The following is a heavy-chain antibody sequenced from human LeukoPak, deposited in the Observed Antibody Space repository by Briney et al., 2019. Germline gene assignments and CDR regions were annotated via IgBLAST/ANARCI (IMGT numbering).Heavy chain of an antibody. CDR3: ARDSAHDYGGKPLIGAFDI. J-gene: IGHJ3*02. V-gene: IGHV4-30-4*01. CDR2: IYYSGST. Sequence: SETLSLTCTVSGGSISSGDDYWSWIRQPPGKGLEWIGYIYYSGSTYYNPSLKSRVTISVDTSKNQFSLKLSSVTAADTAVYYCARDSAHDYGGKPLIGAFDIWGQGTMVTVSS. CDR1: GGSISSGDDY. D-gene: IGHD4-23*01.